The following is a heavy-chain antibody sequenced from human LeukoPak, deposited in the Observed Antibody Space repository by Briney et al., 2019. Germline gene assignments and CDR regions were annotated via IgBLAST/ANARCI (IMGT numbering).Heavy chain of an antibody. D-gene: IGHD3-22*01. CDR3: ARDFYDTSGYYYDY. CDR2: ISWNSGSI. J-gene: IGHJ4*02. Sequence: GGSLRLSCAASGFTFDDYAMHWVRQAPGKGLEWASGISWNSGSIGYADSVKGRFTISRDNAKNSLYLQMNSLRAEDTAVYYCARDFYDTSGYYYDYWGQGTLVTVSS. CDR1: GFTFDDYA. V-gene: IGHV3-9*01.